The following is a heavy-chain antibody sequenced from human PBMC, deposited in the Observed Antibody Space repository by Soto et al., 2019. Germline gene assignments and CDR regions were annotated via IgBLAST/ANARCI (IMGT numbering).Heavy chain of an antibody. Sequence: ASVKVSCKASGYTFTGYYMHWVRQAPGQGIEWMGWINPNSGGTNYAQKFQGWVTMTRDTSISTAYMELSRLRSDDTAVYYCARDGASSWKFYYYYGMDVWGQGTTVTVSS. D-gene: IGHD6-13*01. CDR3: ARDGASSWKFYYYYGMDV. CDR2: INPNSGGT. V-gene: IGHV1-2*04. J-gene: IGHJ6*02. CDR1: GYTFTGYY.